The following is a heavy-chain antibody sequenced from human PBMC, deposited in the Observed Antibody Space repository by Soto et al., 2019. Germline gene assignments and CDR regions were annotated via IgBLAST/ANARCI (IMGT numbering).Heavy chain of an antibody. J-gene: IGHJ6*02. Sequence: ASVKVSCKASGYTFTSYGISWVRQAPGQGLEWMGWISAYNGNTNYAQKLQGRVTMTTDTSTSTAYMELRSLRSDDTAVYYCARAAVGATHYYYYYGMDVWGQGTTVTVSS. D-gene: IGHD1-26*01. CDR2: ISAYNGNT. CDR3: ARAAVGATHYYYYYGMDV. V-gene: IGHV1-18*01. CDR1: GYTFTSYG.